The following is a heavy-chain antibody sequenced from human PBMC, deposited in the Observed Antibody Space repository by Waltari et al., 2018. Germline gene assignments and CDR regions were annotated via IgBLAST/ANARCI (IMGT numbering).Heavy chain of an antibody. CDR2: INWNGGST. CDR3: ARGNYDILTGYADAFDI. CDR1: GFTFDDYG. Sequence: EVQLVESGGGVVRPGGSLRLSCAASGFTFDDYGMSWVRQTPGKGLEWVSGINWNGGSTGYADSVKGRFTISRDNAKNSLYLQMNSLRAEDTALYYCARGNYDILTGYADAFDIWGQGTMVTVSS. J-gene: IGHJ3*02. V-gene: IGHV3-20*04. D-gene: IGHD3-9*01.